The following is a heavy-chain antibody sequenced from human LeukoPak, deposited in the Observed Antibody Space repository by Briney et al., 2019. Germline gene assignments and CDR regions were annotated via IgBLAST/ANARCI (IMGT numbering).Heavy chain of an antibody. CDR1: GFTFSSYG. D-gene: IGHD6-19*01. Sequence: GGSLRLSCPASGFTFSSYGMHWVRQAPGKGLEWVAVIWYDGSNKYYADSVKGRFTISRDNSKNTLYLQMNSLRAEDTAVYYCAREGLVHRVSPPDVWGQGTLVTVSS. J-gene: IGHJ4*02. CDR3: AREGLVHRVSPPDV. CDR2: IWYDGSNK. V-gene: IGHV3-33*01.